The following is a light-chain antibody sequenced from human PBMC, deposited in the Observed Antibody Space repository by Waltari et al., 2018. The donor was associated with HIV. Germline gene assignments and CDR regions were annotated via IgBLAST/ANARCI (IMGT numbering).Light chain of an antibody. CDR2: EVT. V-gene: IGLV2-8*01. Sequence: QSALTQPPSASGSPGQSVTISCTGTSSDVGAYNYVSWYQQYPGKAPNLMIYEVTRRPSGVPDRFSGSKSGNTASLTVSGLQAEDEADYYCSSDAGSKVLFGGGTELTVL. CDR1: SSDVGAYNY. J-gene: IGLJ2*01. CDR3: SSDAGSKVL.